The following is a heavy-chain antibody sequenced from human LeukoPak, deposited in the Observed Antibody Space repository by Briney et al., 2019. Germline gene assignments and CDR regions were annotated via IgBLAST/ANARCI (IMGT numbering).Heavy chain of an antibody. CDR3: ARLKGYRTSTHDY. V-gene: IGHV4-59*08. J-gene: IGHJ4*02. Sequence: SETLSLTCSVSGASISSDYWSWIRQPPGKGLEWIGYIYYTGNTNYNPSLQRRITISVDTSKNQFSLKLSSVTAADTAVYYCARLKGYRTSTHDYWGQGTLVTVSS. CDR2: IYYTGNT. CDR1: GASISSDY. D-gene: IGHD3-16*02.